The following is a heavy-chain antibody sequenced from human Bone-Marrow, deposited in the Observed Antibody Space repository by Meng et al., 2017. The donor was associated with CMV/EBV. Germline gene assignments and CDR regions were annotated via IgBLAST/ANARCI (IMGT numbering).Heavy chain of an antibody. CDR1: GFTLSNYW. D-gene: IGHD3-10*01. J-gene: IGHJ4*02. CDR3: ARAGGYYYGSGNYYRYFEN. V-gene: IGHV3-74*01. Sequence: GESLKISCAASGFTLSNYWMHWVRQVPGKGLVWVSRINSDGSTTTYADSVKGRFTISRDNAKNTLYLQMNSLRVEDTAVYFCARAGGYYYGSGNYYRYFENWGQGTLVTVSS. CDR2: INSDGSTT.